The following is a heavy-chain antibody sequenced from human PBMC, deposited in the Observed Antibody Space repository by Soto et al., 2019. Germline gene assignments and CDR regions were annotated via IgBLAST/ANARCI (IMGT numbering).Heavy chain of an antibody. Sequence: SETLSLTCAVCGYSISSGYYWGWIRQPPGKGLEWIGSIYHSGSTYYNPSLKSRVTISVDTSKNQFSLKLSSVTAADTAVYYCARSPTIAAAGKTAPGWFDPWGQGTLVTVSS. CDR3: ARSPTIAAAGKTAPGWFDP. CDR2: IYHSGST. V-gene: IGHV4-38-2*01. D-gene: IGHD6-13*01. J-gene: IGHJ5*02. CDR1: GYSISSGYY.